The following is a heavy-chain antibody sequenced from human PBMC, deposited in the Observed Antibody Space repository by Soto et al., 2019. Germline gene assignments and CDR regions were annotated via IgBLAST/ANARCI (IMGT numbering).Heavy chain of an antibody. J-gene: IGHJ5*02. V-gene: IGHV1-69*13. D-gene: IGHD2-15*01. CDR2: TIPISGTA. CDR3: ARCSGASCYRGVGFWFDP. CDR1: GGSFPRTA. Sequence: SVKVSCKASGGSFPRTAINWVRQTPGQGLEWMGGTIPISGTANYAQKFQGRVKITVDESTNMADFELSSLTSEETAVYFCARCSGASCYRGVGFWFDPCGQGTLVTVSS.